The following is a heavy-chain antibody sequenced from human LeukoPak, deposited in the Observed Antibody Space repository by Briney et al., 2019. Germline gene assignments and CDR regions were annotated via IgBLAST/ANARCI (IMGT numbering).Heavy chain of an antibody. CDR3: AKGYDFLWGSYRVGFDY. Sequence: SETLSLTCAVYGGSFSGYYWSWIRQPPGKGLEWIGEINHSGSTNYNPSLKSRVTISVDTSKNQFSLKLSSVTAADTAVFYCAKGYDFLWGSYRVGFDYWGQGILVSVSS. CDR1: GGSFSGYY. J-gene: IGHJ4*02. V-gene: IGHV4-34*01. D-gene: IGHD3-16*02. CDR2: INHSGST.